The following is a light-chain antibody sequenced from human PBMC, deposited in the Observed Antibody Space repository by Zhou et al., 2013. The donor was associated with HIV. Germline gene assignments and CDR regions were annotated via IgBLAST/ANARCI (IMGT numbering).Light chain of an antibody. V-gene: IGKV1-39*01. CDR3: QQSYSTPFT. CDR1: QSISSY. CDR2: AAS. Sequence: DIQMTQSPSSLSASVGDRVTITCRASQSISSYLNWYQQKPGKAPKLLIYAASSLQSGVPSRFSGSGSGTDFTLTISSLQLEDFATYYCQQSYSTPFTFGPRDQSGYQT. J-gene: IGKJ3*01.